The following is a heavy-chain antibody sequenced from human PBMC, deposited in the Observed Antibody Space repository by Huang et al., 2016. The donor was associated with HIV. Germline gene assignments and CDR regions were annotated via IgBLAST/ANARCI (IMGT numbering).Heavy chain of an antibody. CDR1: GDSLSGCF. D-gene: IGHD2-2*01. J-gene: IGHJ5*02. CDR3: ARGRGTSWSFFDT. V-gene: IGHV4-34*01. Sequence: QVRLDQWGAGILKPSETLTVTCAVDGDSLSGCFWSWIRHSPGMGLEWIGEITQSRRTTYTPSLNSRVTISIDTSKKQFSLKLKSVTADDTSTYYCARGRGTSWSFFDTWGQGSFVTVSS. CDR2: ITQSRRT.